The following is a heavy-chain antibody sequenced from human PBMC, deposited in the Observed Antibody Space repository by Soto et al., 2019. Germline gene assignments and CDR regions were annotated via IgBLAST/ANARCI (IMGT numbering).Heavy chain of an antibody. CDR2: IYYSGST. V-gene: IGHV4-61*01. Sequence: SETLSLTCTVSGGSVSSGSYYWSWIRQPPGKGLEWIGYIYYSGSTNYNPSLKSRVTISVDTSKNQFSLKLSSVTAADTAVYYCARDLMSIAAAVEPGPYYYYGMDVWGQGTTVTVSS. CDR1: GGSVSSGSYY. CDR3: ARDLMSIAAAVEPGPYYYYGMDV. D-gene: IGHD6-13*01. J-gene: IGHJ6*02.